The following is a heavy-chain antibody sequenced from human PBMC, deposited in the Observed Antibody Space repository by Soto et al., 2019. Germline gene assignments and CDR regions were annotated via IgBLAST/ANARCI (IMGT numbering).Heavy chain of an antibody. V-gene: IGHV1-2*02. CDR1: GYTFTGYY. D-gene: IGHD3-10*01. CDR2: INPNSGGT. J-gene: IGHJ5*02. Sequence: ASVKVSCKASGYTFTGYYMHWVRQAPGQGLEWMGWINPNSGGTNYAQKFQGRVTMTRDTSISTAYMELSRLRSDDTAGYYCARVTLVRGRSYWFDPWGQGTLVTVSS. CDR3: ARVTLVRGRSYWFDP.